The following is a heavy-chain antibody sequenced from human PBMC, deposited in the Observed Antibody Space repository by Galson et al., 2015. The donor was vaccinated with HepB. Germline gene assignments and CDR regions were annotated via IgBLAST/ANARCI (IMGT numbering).Heavy chain of an antibody. CDR3: ARFPTVAGTYSNGMDV. CDR2: IDWDDDK. D-gene: IGHD4-23*01. V-gene: IGHV2-70*04. CDR1: GFSLSTRGMR. Sequence: PALVKPTQTLTLTCTFSGFSLSTRGMRVSWIRQPPGKALEWLARIDWDDDKFYSTSLKTRLTISKDTSKNQVLLTMTNMDPVDTATYYCARFPTVAGTYSNGMDVWGQGTTVTVSS. J-gene: IGHJ6*02.